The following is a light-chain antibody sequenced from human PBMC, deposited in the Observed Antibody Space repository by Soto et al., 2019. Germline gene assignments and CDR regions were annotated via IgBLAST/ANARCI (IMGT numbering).Light chain of an antibody. CDR1: SSGIGAYNF. CDR3: SSYAGSNNYVV. CDR2: GVS. J-gene: IGLJ2*01. V-gene: IGLV2-8*01. Sequence: QSAMTQPPSASGSPGQSVSVSCTGTSSGIGAYNFVSWYQQHPGKAPRLMIYGVSKRPSGVPDRFSGSKSGNTASLTVSGLQAKDEADYYCSSYAGSNNYVVFGGGTKVTVL.